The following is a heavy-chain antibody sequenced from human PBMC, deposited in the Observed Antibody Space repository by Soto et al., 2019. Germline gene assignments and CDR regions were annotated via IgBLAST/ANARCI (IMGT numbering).Heavy chain of an antibody. J-gene: IGHJ4*02. CDR1: GESISSSSYY. V-gene: IGHV4-39*01. Sequence: SETLSLTCIVSGESISSSSYYWGWIRQPPGKGLGWIGSIYYSGRTYYNPSFKSRVTISIDTSKNQFSLKLSSVTATDTAVYYCARQRTTVVTQAYFDHWGQGALVTVSS. D-gene: IGHD2-21*02. CDR2: IYYSGRT. CDR3: ARQRTTVVTQAYFDH.